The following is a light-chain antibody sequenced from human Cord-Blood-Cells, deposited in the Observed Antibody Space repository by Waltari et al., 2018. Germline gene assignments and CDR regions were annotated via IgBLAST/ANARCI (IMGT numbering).Light chain of an antibody. CDR3: QQYNNWAPFT. CDR1: QSVSSN. V-gene: IGKV3D-15*01. CDR2: GAS. J-gene: IGKJ3*01. Sequence: EIVMTQSPATLSVSPGERATLSCRASQSVSSNFAWYQQEPGQAPRVLIYGASTRDTGIPARFSGSGSGTEFTLTISSLQSEDFAVYYCQQYNNWAPFTFGPGTKVDIK.